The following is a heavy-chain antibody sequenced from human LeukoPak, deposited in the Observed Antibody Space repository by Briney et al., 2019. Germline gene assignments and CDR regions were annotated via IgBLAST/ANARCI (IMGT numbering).Heavy chain of an antibody. CDR2: IWYDGSNK. V-gene: IGHV3-33*01. CDR1: GFTFSSYG. D-gene: IGHD4-17*01. Sequence: GGSLRLSCAASGFTFSSYGMHWVRQAPGKGLEWVAVIWYDGSNKYYADSVKGRFTISRDNSKNTLFLQVNSLRVEDTAVYYCARDQGTTGTPSRRGHLDYWGQGTLVTVSS. CDR3: ARDQGTTGTPSRRGHLDY. J-gene: IGHJ4*02.